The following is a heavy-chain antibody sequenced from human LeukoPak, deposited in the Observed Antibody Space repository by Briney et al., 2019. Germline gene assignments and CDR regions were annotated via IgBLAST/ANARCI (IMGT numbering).Heavy chain of an antibody. V-gene: IGHV3-7*03. D-gene: IGHD6-13*01. CDR3: AADLLRAGFRGWYFDP. Sequence: LSGGSLRLSCAASGFTFSSYWMSWVRQAPGKGLEWVANIKQDGSEKYYVDSVKGRFTISRDNAKNSLYLQMNSLRAGDTAVYYCAADLLRAGFRGWYFDPWGRGTLVTVSS. CDR1: GFTFSSYW. CDR2: IKQDGSEK. J-gene: IGHJ2*01.